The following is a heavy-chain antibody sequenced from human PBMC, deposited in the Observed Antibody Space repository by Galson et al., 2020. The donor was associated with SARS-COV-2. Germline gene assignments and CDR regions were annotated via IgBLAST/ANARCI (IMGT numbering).Heavy chain of an antibody. Sequence: GGSLRLSCAASGFTFSTSAMTWVRQAPDKGLEWVSAISPDRLTRNYADSVKGRFVVSRDNSKNMLYLEMVTLRADDTAVYYCARREIGRSPPYYFYGLDVWGQGTSVTVSS. CDR1: GFTFSTSA. J-gene: IGHJ6*02. V-gene: IGHV3-23*01. CDR2: ISPDRLTR. D-gene: IGHD1-26*01. CDR3: ARREIGRSPPYYFYGLDV.